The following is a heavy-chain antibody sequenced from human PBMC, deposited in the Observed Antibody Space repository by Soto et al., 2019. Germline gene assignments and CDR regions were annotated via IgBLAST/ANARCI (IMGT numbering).Heavy chain of an antibody. Sequence: SVKVSCKASGGTFSNYAISWVRQAPGQGLEWMGGIILPFGTANYAQKFQGRVTITADESMTTAYMELSGLRSEDTAVYYCARDLSSYGMDVWGQGTTVTVSS. V-gene: IGHV1-69*13. CDR2: IILPFGTA. J-gene: IGHJ6*02. CDR1: GGTFSNYA. CDR3: ARDLSSYGMDV.